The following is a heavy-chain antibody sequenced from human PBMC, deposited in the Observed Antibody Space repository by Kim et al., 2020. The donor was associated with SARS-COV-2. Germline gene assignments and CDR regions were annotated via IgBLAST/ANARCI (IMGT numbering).Heavy chain of an antibody. D-gene: IGHD4-17*01. V-gene: IGHV3-21*01. J-gene: IGHJ5*02. CDR2: ISSSSSYI. CDR1: GFTFSSYS. Sequence: GGSLRLSCAASGFTFSSYSMNWVRQAPGKGLEWVSSISSSSSYIYYADSVKGRFTISRDNAKNSLYLQMNSLRAEDTAVYYCARDGAIGYGDYVGWFDPWGQGTLVTVSS. CDR3: ARDGAIGYGDYVGWFDP.